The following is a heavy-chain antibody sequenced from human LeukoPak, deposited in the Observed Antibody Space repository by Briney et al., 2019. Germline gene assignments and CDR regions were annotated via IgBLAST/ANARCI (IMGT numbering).Heavy chain of an antibody. Sequence: ASVKVSCKASGGTFSSYAISWVRQAPGQGLEWMGWISAYNGNTNYAQKLQGRVTMTTDTSTSTAYMELRSLRSDDTAVYYCAREVAVYDILTGYHGPRDYWGQGTLVTVSS. J-gene: IGHJ4*02. CDR2: ISAYNGNT. CDR1: GGTFSSYA. V-gene: IGHV1-18*01. D-gene: IGHD3-9*01. CDR3: AREVAVYDILTGYHGPRDY.